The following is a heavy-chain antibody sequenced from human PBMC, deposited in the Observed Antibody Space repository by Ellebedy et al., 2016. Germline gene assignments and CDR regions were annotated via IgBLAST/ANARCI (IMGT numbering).Heavy chain of an antibody. CDR3: ARGGYSAYGVGMDV. CDR2: ISSSSSYI. CDR1: GFTFSSYS. J-gene: IGHJ6*02. D-gene: IGHD5-12*01. V-gene: IGHV3-21*01. Sequence: GGSLRLSCAASGFTFSSYSMNWVRQAPGKGLEWVSSISSSSSYIYYADSVKGRFTISRDNAKNSLYLQMNSLGVEDTAVYYCARGGYSAYGVGMDVWGQGTTVTVSS.